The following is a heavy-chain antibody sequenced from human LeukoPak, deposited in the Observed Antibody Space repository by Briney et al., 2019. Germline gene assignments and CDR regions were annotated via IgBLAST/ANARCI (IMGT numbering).Heavy chain of an antibody. V-gene: IGHV1-8*02. CDR3: ASLRAEIAARRQVQNWFDP. J-gene: IGHJ5*02. Sequence: GASVKVSCKASGYTFTGYYMHWVRQAPGQGLEWMGWINPNSGNTGYAQKFQGRVTMTRNTSISTAYMELSSLRSEDTAVYYCASLRAEIAARRQVQNWFDPWGQGTLVTVSS. D-gene: IGHD6-6*01. CDR2: INPNSGNT. CDR1: GYTFTGYY.